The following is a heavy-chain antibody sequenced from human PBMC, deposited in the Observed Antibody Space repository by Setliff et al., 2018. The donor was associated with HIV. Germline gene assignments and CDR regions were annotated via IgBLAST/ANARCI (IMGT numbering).Heavy chain of an antibody. J-gene: IGHJ2*01. CDR1: GFRFRTYA. Sequence: GGSLRLSCVASGFRFRTYAMSWVRQSQGKGLEWVSLISGDGGRATHYSDSVKGRFTISRDNSRNTLYLQMNSLRAEDTAVYYCARSNLRRYGDPDWYFDLWGRGTLVTVSS. CDR3: ARSNLRRYGDPDWYFDL. D-gene: IGHD4-17*01. CDR2: ISGDGGRAT. V-gene: IGHV3-23*01.